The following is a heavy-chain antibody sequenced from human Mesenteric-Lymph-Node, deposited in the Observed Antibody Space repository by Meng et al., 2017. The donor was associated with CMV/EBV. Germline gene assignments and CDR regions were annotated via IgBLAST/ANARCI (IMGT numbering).Heavy chain of an antibody. Sequence: GGSLRLSCAASGSTFDAYAMHWVRQAPGKGLEWVSGISWNSGSIGYADSVKGRFTISRDNAKNSLYLQMNSLRAEDTALYYCAKDQLGYYGMDVWGPGTTVTVSS. CDR1: GSTFDAYA. CDR3: AKDQLGYYGMDV. D-gene: IGHD5-24*01. CDR2: ISWNSGSI. V-gene: IGHV3-9*01. J-gene: IGHJ6*02.